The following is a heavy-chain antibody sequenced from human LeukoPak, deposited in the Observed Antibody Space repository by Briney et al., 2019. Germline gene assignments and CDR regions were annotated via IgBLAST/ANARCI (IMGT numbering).Heavy chain of an antibody. CDR3: ARDLDYYDSSGYPPHGAFDI. Sequence: ASVKVSCKASGGTFSSYAISWVRQAPGQGLEWVGGIIPIFGTANYAQKFQGRVTITADESTSTAYMELSSLRSEDTAVYYCARDLDYYDSSGYPPHGAFDIWGQGTTVTVSS. CDR1: GGTFSSYA. V-gene: IGHV1-69*13. J-gene: IGHJ3*02. CDR2: IIPIFGTA. D-gene: IGHD3-22*01.